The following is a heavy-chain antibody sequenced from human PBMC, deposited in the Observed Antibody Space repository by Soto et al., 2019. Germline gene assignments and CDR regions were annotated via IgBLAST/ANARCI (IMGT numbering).Heavy chain of an antibody. CDR2: IIPVFGRP. D-gene: IGHD5-12*01. CDR1: GGSFSSFG. J-gene: IGHJ1*01. CDR3: AREGSGYNL. Sequence: SVKVSCKASGGSFSSFGISWVLQAPGQGLEWMGGIIPVFGRPNYAQRFRGRLTITADESTNTVYLALIDLRSEDTAVYYCAREGSGYNLWGQGTQVTVSS. V-gene: IGHV1-69*13.